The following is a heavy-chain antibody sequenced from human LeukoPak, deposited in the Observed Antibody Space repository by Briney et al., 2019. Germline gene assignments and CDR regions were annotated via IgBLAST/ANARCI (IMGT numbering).Heavy chain of an antibody. D-gene: IGHD5-18*01. CDR1: GGSISSYY. CDR2: IYYSGST. V-gene: IGHV4-59*01. Sequence: SETLSLTCTVSGGSISSYYWSWIRQPPGKGLEWIGYIYYSGSTNYNPSLKSPVTIPVDTSKNQFSLKLSSVSAADTAVYYCARDSGYSYGDFDYWGQGTLVTVSS. J-gene: IGHJ4*02. CDR3: ARDSGYSYGDFDY.